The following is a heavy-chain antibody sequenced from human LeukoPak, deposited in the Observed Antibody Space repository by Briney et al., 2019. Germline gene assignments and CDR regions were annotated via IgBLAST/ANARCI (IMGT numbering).Heavy chain of an antibody. CDR2: IYNSGDT. CDR1: GGSISSGADF. Sequence: SETLSLTCTVSGGSISSGADFWTWIRQHPGKGLEWIGYIYNSGDTYYNPSLKGRVTMAVDTSKNQFSLKLSSVTAADTAVYYCARGRRILQGTVSYYFDYWGQGTLVTVSS. V-gene: IGHV4-31*03. D-gene: IGHD2-15*01. J-gene: IGHJ4*02. CDR3: ARGRRILQGTVSYYFDY.